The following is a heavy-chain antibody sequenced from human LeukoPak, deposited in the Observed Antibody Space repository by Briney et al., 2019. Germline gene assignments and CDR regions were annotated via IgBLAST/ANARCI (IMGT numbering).Heavy chain of an antibody. J-gene: IGHJ4*02. CDR1: GGSISSYY. CDR3: ARMYDSSGYYYPFDY. D-gene: IGHD3-22*01. CDR2: IYYIGST. Sequence: SETLSLTCTVSGGSISSYYWSWIRRPPGQGLEWIGYIYYIGSTNYNPSLKSRVPISVDTSKNHFSLKLSSVTAADTAVYYCARMYDSSGYYYPFDYWGQGTLVTVSS. V-gene: IGHV4-59*08.